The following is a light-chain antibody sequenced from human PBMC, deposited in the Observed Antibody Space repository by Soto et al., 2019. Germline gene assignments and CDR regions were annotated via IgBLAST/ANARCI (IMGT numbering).Light chain of an antibody. J-gene: IGKJ5*01. CDR1: QSITSGY. CDR3: QQYGSSPT. Sequence: IVLTQSPGTLSLFPGERATLSCRASQSITSGYLAWYQQKPGQSPRLLIYGASSRATGIPDRFSGSGSGTDFPLTLSRLEPEDFAVYYCQQYGSSPTFGQGTRLEIK. CDR2: GAS. V-gene: IGKV3-20*01.